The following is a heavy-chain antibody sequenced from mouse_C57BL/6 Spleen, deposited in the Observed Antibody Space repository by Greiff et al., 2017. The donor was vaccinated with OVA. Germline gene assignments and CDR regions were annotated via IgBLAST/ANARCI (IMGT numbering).Heavy chain of an antibody. Sequence: VQLVESGAELARPGASVKLSCKASGYTFTSYGIRWVKQRTGKGLEWIGEIYPRSGNTYYNEKIKGKATLTANKSSSTAYLELHSLTSEDCAVYVCARDSTFAYWGQGTTLTVSA. CDR3: ARDSTFAY. CDR2: IYPRSGNT. CDR1: GYTFTSYG. D-gene: IGHD2-1*01. J-gene: IGHJ2*01. V-gene: IGHV1-81*01.